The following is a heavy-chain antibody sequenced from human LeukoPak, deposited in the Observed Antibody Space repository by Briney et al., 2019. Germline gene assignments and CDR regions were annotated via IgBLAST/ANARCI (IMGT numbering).Heavy chain of an antibody. CDR2: IYYSGST. V-gene: IGHV4-59*01. CDR1: GGSISSYY. CDR3: ARLEMATIAPVDYYYMDV. Sequence: SETLSLTCTVSGGSISSYYWSWIRQPPGKGLEWIGYIYYSGSTNYNPSLKIRVTISVDTSKNQFSLKLSSVTAADTAVYYCARLEMATIAPVDYYYMDVWGKGTTVTVSS. J-gene: IGHJ6*03. D-gene: IGHD5-24*01.